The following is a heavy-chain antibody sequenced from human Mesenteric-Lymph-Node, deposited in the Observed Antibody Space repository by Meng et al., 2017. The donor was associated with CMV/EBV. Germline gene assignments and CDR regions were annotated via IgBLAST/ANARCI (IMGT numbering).Heavy chain of an antibody. CDR1: GGSISSYY. Sequence: SETLSLTCTVSGGSISSYYWSWIRQPPGKGLEWIGYIYYSGSTNYNPSLKSRVTISVDTSKNQFSLTLTSVTAADTAVYYCAREGGQLVFDYWGQGTLVTVSS. V-gene: IGHV4-59*01. CDR3: AREGGQLVFDY. D-gene: IGHD1-1*01. J-gene: IGHJ4*02. CDR2: IYYSGST.